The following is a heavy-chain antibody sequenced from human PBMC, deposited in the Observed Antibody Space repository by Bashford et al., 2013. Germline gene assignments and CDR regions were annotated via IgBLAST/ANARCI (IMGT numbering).Heavy chain of an antibody. Sequence: GSLRLSCVASGFTFSTYGMHWVRQAPGKGLEWVAVIWYDGSNKYYADSVKGRFTISRDNSKKTLYLQMNSLRAEDTAVYYCARDYYDFWSNYYLEGGGYGMDVWGQGTTVTVSS. J-gene: IGHJ6*02. CDR2: IWYDGSNK. V-gene: IGHV3-33*01. D-gene: IGHD3-3*01. CDR1: GFTFSTYG. CDR3: ARDYYDFWSNYYLEGGGYGMDV.